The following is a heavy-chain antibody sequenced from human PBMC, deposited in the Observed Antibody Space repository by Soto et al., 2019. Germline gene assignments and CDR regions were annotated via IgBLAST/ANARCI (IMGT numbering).Heavy chain of an antibody. CDR3: ARDGEGF. D-gene: IGHD2-21*01. CDR1: GFTFSSNW. CDR2: INTDGSAT. Sequence: GGSLRLSCAASGFTFSSNWMHWVRRVPGRGLLWVARINTDGSATNYVDSVKGRFTVSRDNAKNTLYLQMNSLRVEDTAVYYCARDGEGFWGQGTLVTVSS. V-gene: IGHV3-74*01. J-gene: IGHJ4*02.